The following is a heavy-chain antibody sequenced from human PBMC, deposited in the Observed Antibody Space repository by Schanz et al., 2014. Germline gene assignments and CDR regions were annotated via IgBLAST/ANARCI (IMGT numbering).Heavy chain of an antibody. J-gene: IGHJ5*01. CDR2: ITTGGNT. Sequence: VQLVESGGGLVKPGGSLRLSCAASGFTFSDYYMSWIRQAPGKGLEWVSSITTGGNTYYRDSVKGRFIVSRDNSKNTLYMEMNRLRVDDTAVYYCSKDKQGSRSDDSWGQGTLVTVSS. V-gene: IGHV3-23*04. CDR1: GFTFSDYY. D-gene: IGHD2-15*01. CDR3: SKDKQGSRSDDS.